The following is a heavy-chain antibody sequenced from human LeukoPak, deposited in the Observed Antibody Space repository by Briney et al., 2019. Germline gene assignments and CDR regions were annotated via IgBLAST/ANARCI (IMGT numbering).Heavy chain of an antibody. V-gene: IGHV1-8*03. CDR2: MNPNSGNT. CDR1: GYTFTGYY. J-gene: IGHJ6*03. Sequence: ASVKVSCKASGYTFTGYYMHWVRQATGQGLERMGWMNPNSGNTGYAQKFQGRVTITRNTSISTAYMELSSLRSEDTAVYYCARGLVGYYDFSVPLYYMDVWGKGTTVTVSS. CDR3: ARGLVGYYDFSVPLYYMDV. D-gene: IGHD3-3*01.